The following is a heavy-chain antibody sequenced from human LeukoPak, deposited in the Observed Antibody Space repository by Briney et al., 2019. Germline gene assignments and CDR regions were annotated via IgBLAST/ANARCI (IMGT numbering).Heavy chain of an antibody. D-gene: IGHD4-11*01. CDR3: AKGGMTTVYFDS. CDR1: EFTFSSYA. CDR2: ISGSGGST. Sequence: GGSLRLSCAASEFTFSSYAMSWVRQAPGKGLEWVSAISGSGGSTYYADSVKGRFTISRDNSKNRLYLQMNSLKAEDTAVYSCAKGGMTTVYFDSWGQGTLVTVSS. J-gene: IGHJ4*02. V-gene: IGHV3-23*01.